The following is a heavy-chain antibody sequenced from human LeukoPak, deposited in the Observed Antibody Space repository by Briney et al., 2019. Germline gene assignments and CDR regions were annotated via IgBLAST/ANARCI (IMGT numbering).Heavy chain of an antibody. J-gene: IGHJ1*01. Sequence: PGGSLRLPCAASGFTFSSYAMHWVRQAPGKGLEWVAVISYDGSNKYYADSVKGRFTISRDNSKNTLYLQMNSLRAEDTAVYYCARDGEYCSGGSCYPSFQHWGQGTLVTVSS. D-gene: IGHD2-15*01. V-gene: IGHV3-30-3*01. CDR1: GFTFSSYA. CDR2: ISYDGSNK. CDR3: ARDGEYCSGGSCYPSFQH.